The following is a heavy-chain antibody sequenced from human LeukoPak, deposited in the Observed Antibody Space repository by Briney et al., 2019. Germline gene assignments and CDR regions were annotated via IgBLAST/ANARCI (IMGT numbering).Heavy chain of an antibody. J-gene: IGHJ4*02. CDR1: GGSFRGYY. CDR2: IYYSGST. V-gene: IGHV4-34*01. CDR3: ARQGSGNYLSPVNY. Sequence: PSETLSLTCAVYGGSFRGYYWNWIRQPPRKGLEWIGTIYYSGSTYYNPSLKSRVTISVDTSKNQFSLKLSSVTAADTAVYYCARQGSGNYLSPVNYWGQGTLVTVSS. D-gene: IGHD1-26*01.